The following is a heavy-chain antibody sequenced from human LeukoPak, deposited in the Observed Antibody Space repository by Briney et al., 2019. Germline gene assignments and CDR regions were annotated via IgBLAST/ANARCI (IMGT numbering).Heavy chain of an antibody. CDR3: AGPSGYCSSTSCYGRPTSYYYYMDV. CDR1: GGSFSGYY. V-gene: IGHV4-34*01. J-gene: IGHJ6*03. D-gene: IGHD2-2*01. CDR2: INHSGST. Sequence: SETLSLTCAVYGGSFSGYYWSWIRQPPGKGLEWIGEINHSGSTNYNPSLKSRVTISVDKSKNQFSLKLSSVTAADTAVYYCAGPSGYCSSTSCYGRPTSYYYYMDVWGKGTTVTVSS.